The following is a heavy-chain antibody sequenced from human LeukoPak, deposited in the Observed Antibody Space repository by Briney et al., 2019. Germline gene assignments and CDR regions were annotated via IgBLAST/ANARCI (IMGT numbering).Heavy chain of an antibody. CDR1: GFTFSSYA. J-gene: IGHJ4*02. CDR3: AKDRWAWNDVRIDY. Sequence: PGGSLRLSCAASGFTFSSYAMSWVRQAPGKGLEWVSAISGSGGSTYYADSVKGRFTISRDNSKNTLYQQMNSLRAEDTAVYYCAKDRWAWNDVRIDYWGQGTLVTVSS. D-gene: IGHD1-1*01. V-gene: IGHV3-23*01. CDR2: ISGSGGST.